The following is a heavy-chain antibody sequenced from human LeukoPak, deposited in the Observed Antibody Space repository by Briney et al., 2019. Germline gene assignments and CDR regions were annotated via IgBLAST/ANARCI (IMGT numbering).Heavy chain of an antibody. CDR2: IRSKAYGGTT. J-gene: IGHJ4*02. D-gene: IGHD1-26*01. CDR3: GIGYYFDY. Sequence: GGSLRLSCTASGFTFGDYAMSWVRQAPGKGLEWVGFIRSKAYGGTTEYAASVKGRFTISRDDSKSIAYLQMNSLKTEDTAVYYYGIGYYFDYWGQGTLVTVSS. V-gene: IGHV3-49*04. CDR1: GFTFGDYA.